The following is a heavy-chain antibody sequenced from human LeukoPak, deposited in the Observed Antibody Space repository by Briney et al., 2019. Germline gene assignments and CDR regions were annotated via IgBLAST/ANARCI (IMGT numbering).Heavy chain of an antibody. D-gene: IGHD5-18*01. J-gene: IGHJ5*02. CDR2: MNPNSGNT. CDR3: ARGVGYSGGNWFDP. CDR1: GYTFTSYD. Sequence: ASVKVSCKASGYTFTSYDINWVRQATGQGLEWMGWMNPNSGNTGYAQKFQGRVTMTRNTSISTAYMELSSLRSEGTAVYYCARGVGYSGGNWFDPWGQGTLVTVSS. V-gene: IGHV1-8*01.